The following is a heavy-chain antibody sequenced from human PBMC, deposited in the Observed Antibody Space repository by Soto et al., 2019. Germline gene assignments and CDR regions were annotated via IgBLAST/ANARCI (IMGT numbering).Heavy chain of an antibody. CDR3: ARYAFQAGVRGVINPTSAFDI. J-gene: IGHJ3*02. Sequence: GASVNVSCKASGGTFSSYAISWVRQAPGQGLEWMGGIIPIFGTANYAQKFQGRVTITADESTSTAYMELSSLRSEDTAVYYCARYAFQAGVRGVINPTSAFDIWGQGTMVTVSS. CDR1: GGTFSSYA. D-gene: IGHD3-10*01. CDR2: IIPIFGTA. V-gene: IGHV1-69*13.